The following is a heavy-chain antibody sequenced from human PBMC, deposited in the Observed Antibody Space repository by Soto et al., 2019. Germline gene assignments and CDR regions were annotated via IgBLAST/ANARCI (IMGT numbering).Heavy chain of an antibody. D-gene: IGHD4-17*01. V-gene: IGHV4-30-4*01. CDR1: GGSISSGDYY. CDR2: IYYSGST. CDR3: ARAPGDYGRWFDP. Sequence: SETLSLTCTVSGGSISSGDYYWSWIRQPPEKCLEWIGYIYYSGSTYYNPSLKSRVTISVDTSKNQFSLKLSSVTAADTAVYYCARAPGDYGRWFDPWGQGTLVTVSS. J-gene: IGHJ5*02.